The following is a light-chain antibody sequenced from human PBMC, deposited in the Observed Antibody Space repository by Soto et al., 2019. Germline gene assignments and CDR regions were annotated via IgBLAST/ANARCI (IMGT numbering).Light chain of an antibody. J-gene: IGKJ1*01. CDR1: QSISSN. Sequence: IVLTQSPATLSLSPGERATLSCRASQSISSNLAWYQLKPGQSPRLLIYGASTRATGFPARFSGSGSGAEFTLTISSLEPEDFAVYYCQQRSNWPPWTFGQGTKVDIK. CDR3: QQRSNWPPWT. V-gene: IGKV3-11*01. CDR2: GAS.